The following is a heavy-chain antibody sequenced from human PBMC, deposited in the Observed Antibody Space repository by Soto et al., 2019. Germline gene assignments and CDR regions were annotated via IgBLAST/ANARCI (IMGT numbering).Heavy chain of an antibody. D-gene: IGHD3-10*01. J-gene: IGHJ4*02. V-gene: IGHV1-18*01. Sequence: ASVKVSCKASGYTFTSYGISWVRQAPGQGLEWMGWISAYNGNTNYAQKLQGRVTMTTDTSTSTAYMELRSLRSDDTAVYYCARDTTRITMVRGVILPFDYWGQGILVTVSS. CDR1: GYTFTSYG. CDR3: ARDTTRITMVRGVILPFDY. CDR2: ISAYNGNT.